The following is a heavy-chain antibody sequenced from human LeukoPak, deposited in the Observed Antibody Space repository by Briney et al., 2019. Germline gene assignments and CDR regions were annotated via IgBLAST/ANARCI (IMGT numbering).Heavy chain of an antibody. D-gene: IGHD1-26*01. CDR2: MNPNSGNT. J-gene: IGHJ6*02. CDR3: ARVSGSYPYYYYGMDV. V-gene: IGHV1-8*01. CDR1: GYTFTSYD. Sequence: ASVKVSCKASGYTFTSYDINWVRQATGQGLEWMGWMNPNSGNTGYAQKFQGRVTMTRNTSISTAYMELSSLRSEDTAVYYCARVSGSYPYYYYGMDVWGQGTTVTVSS.